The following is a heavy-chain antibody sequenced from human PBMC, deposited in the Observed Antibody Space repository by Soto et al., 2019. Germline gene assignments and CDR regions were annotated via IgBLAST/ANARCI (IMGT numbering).Heavy chain of an antibody. J-gene: IGHJ5*02. V-gene: IGHV3-15*01. Sequence: GGSLTLSCAASGLTSSDAWMSRVRQAPGKALDWAGRIKSKSDGGTTEDAAPVGGRFTISRDDSKNTVYLQMNSLETEDTAVYYCTTGLWRIAVVVGSTGYFNPWGQGTPVTVSS. CDR2: IKSKSDGGTT. CDR3: TTGLWRIAVVVGSTGYFNP. CDR1: GLTSSDAW. D-gene: IGHD2-15*01.